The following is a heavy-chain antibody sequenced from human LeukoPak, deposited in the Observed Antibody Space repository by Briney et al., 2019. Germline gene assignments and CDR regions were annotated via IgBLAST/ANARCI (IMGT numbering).Heavy chain of an antibody. V-gene: IGHV4-34*01. J-gene: IGHJ4*02. Sequence: KPSETLSLTCAVYGGSFSGYYWSWIRQPPGKGLEWIGEINHSGSTNYNPSLKTRVTISVDTSKNQFSLKLSSVTAADTAVYYCARAVYCSSTSCQSDYWGQGTLVTVSS. CDR2: INHSGST. D-gene: IGHD2-2*01. CDR1: GGSFSGYY. CDR3: ARAVYCSSTSCQSDY.